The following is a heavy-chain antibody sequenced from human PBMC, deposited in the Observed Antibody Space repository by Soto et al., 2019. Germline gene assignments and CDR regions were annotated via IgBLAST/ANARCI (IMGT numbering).Heavy chain of an antibody. Sequence: EVQLVESGGDLVQPGGSLRLSCAASGFTVTNNFMSWIRQAPGKGLEWVSVIYSGGSTFYADSVKGRFTIYRHNSKNTLYLQMNRLRVEDTAVYYCARDPPDRYFERSGFCTDWGQGTLVTVSS. CDR2: IYSGGST. V-gene: IGHV3-53*04. CDR3: ARDPPDRYFERSGFCTD. D-gene: IGHD3-22*01. J-gene: IGHJ4*02. CDR1: GFTVTNNF.